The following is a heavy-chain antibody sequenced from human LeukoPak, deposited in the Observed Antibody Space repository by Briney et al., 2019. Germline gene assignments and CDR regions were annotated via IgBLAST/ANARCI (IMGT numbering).Heavy chain of an antibody. J-gene: IGHJ5*02. Sequence: ASVKVSCKASGGTFSSYAISWVRQAPGQGLEWMGGIIPIFGTANYAQKFQGRVTITADESTSTAYMELSSLRSEDTAVYYCARAPSDGSGYYSNNWFDPWGQGTLVTVSS. CDR2: IIPIFGTA. D-gene: IGHD3-22*01. CDR1: GGTFSSYA. V-gene: IGHV1-69*13. CDR3: ARAPSDGSGYYSNNWFDP.